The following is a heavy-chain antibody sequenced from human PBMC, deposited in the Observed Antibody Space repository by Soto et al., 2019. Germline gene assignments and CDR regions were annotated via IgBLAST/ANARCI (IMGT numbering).Heavy chain of an antibody. D-gene: IGHD6-13*01. Sequence: GASVKVSCKASGYTFTSHYMHWVRQAPGQGLEWMGIINPSGGSTSYAQKFQGRVTMTRDTSTSTVYMELSSLRSEDTAVYYCARSIAAAGSFDYWGQGTLVTVSS. J-gene: IGHJ4*02. CDR3: ARSIAAAGSFDY. CDR2: INPSGGST. CDR1: GYTFTSHY. V-gene: IGHV1-46*01.